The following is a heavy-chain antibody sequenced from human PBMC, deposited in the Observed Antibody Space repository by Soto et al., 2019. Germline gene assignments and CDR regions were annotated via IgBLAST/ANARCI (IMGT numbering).Heavy chain of an antibody. J-gene: IGHJ4*02. CDR3: ARGYSYGPHTLDY. V-gene: IGHV3-53*01. D-gene: IGHD5-18*01. CDR2: IYSGGSI. Sequence: WGSLRLSCAASGFTVSSNYIIFVRHAPGKGLDWVSLIYSGGSIYYADSVKGRFTISRDNSKNTLNLQMNSLRVEDTAIYYCARGYSYGPHTLDYWGQGTLVTVSS. CDR1: GFTVSSNY.